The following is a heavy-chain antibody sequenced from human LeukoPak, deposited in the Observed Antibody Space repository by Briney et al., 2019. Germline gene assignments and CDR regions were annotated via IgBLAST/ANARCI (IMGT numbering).Heavy chain of an antibody. CDR2: ISSGSSYI. D-gene: IGHD3-10*01. CDR3: ARVIYGSGSYYNGPTFDY. Sequence: GGSLRLSCAASGFTFSSYSMNWVRQAPGKGLEWVSSISSGSSYIYYADSVKGRFTISRDNAKNSLYLQMNSLRAEDTAVYYCARVIYGSGSYYNGPTFDYWGQGTLVTVSS. V-gene: IGHV3-21*01. CDR1: GFTFSSYS. J-gene: IGHJ4*02.